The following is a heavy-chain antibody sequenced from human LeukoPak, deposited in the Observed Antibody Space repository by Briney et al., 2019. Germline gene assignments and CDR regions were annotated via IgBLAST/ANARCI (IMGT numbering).Heavy chain of an antibody. CDR2: IFHSGST. Sequence: SETPSLTRTVSGDSLSSSRYYWGWIPHPPRKGVEWIGSIFHSGSTFYNPSLESRVTISVDTSMNQFSLKLTSVTATDTAVYYCATRRSGVGAFAYWGQGTLVTVSS. CDR1: GDSLSSSRYY. CDR3: ATRRSGVGAFAY. D-gene: IGHD1-26*01. J-gene: IGHJ4*02. V-gene: IGHV4-39*01.